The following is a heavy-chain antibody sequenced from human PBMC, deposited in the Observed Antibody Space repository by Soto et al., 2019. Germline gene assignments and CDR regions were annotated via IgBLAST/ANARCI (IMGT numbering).Heavy chain of an antibody. CDR1: GGSISSSSYY. V-gene: IGHV4-39*01. CDR3: ARQGGGIITIFGVVPYYFDY. CDR2: IYYSGST. J-gene: IGHJ4*02. Sequence: SETLSLTCTVSGGSISSSSYYWGWIRQPPGKGLEWIGSIYYSGSTYYNPSLKSRVTISVDTSKNQFSLKLSSVTAADTAVYYCARQGGGIITIFGVVPYYFDYWGQGTLVTVSS. D-gene: IGHD3-3*01.